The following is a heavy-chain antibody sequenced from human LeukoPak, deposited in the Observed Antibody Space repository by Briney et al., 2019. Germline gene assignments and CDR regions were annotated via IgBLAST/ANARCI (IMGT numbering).Heavy chain of an antibody. CDR1: GFTLSSYS. CDR3: ALLAVASDFDY. D-gene: IGHD6-19*01. J-gene: IGHJ4*02. CDR2: ISSGSTTI. Sequence: GGSLRLSCATSGFTLSSYSMNWVRQAPGKGLEWVSYISSGSTTIYYADSVKGRFSISRDNAKSSLYLQMNSLRVEDTAVYYCALLAVASDFDYWGQGALVTVSS. V-gene: IGHV3-48*04.